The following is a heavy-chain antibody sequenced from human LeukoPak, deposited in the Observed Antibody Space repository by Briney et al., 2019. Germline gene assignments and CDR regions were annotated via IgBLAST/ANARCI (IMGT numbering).Heavy chain of an antibody. D-gene: IGHD2-2*02. CDR2: ISSSASVI. CDR1: GFTFSNYE. CDR3: ARWGTAIPHIDY. V-gene: IGHV3-48*03. J-gene: IGHJ4*02. Sequence: GGSLRLSCAASGFTFSNYEMSWVRQAPGKGLEGLSYISSSASVIYYADSVKGRFIISRDNDKNSLYLQMNSLRAEDTAVYYCARWGTAIPHIDYWGQGTLVTVSS.